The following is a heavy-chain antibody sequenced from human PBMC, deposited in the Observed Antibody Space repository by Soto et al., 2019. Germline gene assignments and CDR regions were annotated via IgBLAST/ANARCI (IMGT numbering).Heavy chain of an antibody. CDR2: ISGSGGST. J-gene: IGHJ4*02. CDR3: VFPFSGYDYHPRESY. CDR1: GFTFSSYA. V-gene: IGHV3-23*01. Sequence: PGGSLRLSCAASGFTFSSYAMSWVRQAPGKGLEWVSAISGSGGSTYYADSVKGRFTISRDNSKNTLYLQMNSLRAEDTAVYYCVFPFSGYDYHPRESYRGQGTLVTGSS. D-gene: IGHD5-12*01.